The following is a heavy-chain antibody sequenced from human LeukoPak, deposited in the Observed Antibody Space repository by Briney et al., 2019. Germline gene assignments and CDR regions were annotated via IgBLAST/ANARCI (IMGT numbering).Heavy chain of an antibody. J-gene: IGHJ5*02. D-gene: IGHD6-13*01. CDR1: GGSISSYY. CDR2: INHSGST. CDR3: ARGNWAAALGLTFDP. Sequence: KPSETLSLTCTVSGGSISSYYWSWIRQPPGKGLEWIGEINHSGSTNYNPSLKSRVTVSVDTSKNQFSLKLSSVTAADTAVYYCARGNWAAALGLTFDPWGQGTLVTVSS. V-gene: IGHV4-34*01.